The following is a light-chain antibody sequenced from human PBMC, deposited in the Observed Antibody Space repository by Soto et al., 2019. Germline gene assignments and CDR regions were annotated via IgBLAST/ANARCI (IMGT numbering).Light chain of an antibody. J-gene: IGKJ4*01. CDR1: QGISNY. CDR3: QQYGNSLT. Sequence: TQSPSSLSASVGDRVTITCRASQGISNYLAWYQQKPGQAPRLVIYGASSRATGIPDRFSGSGSGTDFTLTISRLESEDFAVYYCQQYGNSLTFGGGTKVEI. CDR2: GAS. V-gene: IGKV3-20*01.